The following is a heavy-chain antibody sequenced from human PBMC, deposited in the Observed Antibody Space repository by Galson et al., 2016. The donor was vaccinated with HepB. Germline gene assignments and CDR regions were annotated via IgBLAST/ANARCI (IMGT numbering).Heavy chain of an antibody. CDR2: VSHTGGT. Sequence: ETLSLTCGVNGGSFTNYYWSWVRQPPGKGLEWLGEVSHTGGTNYSPSLKGRVTISVDTSRNNFSLKPNSVTAADTAIYYCTRGVVYCSGGTCFPGSNWFDPWGQGTLVTVSS. V-gene: IGHV4-34*01. D-gene: IGHD2-15*01. CDR1: GGSFTNYY. CDR3: TRGVVYCSGGTCFPGSNWFDP. J-gene: IGHJ5*02.